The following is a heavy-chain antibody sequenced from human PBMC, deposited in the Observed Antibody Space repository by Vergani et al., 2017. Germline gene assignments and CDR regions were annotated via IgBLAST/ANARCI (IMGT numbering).Heavy chain of an antibody. D-gene: IGHD4-17*01. V-gene: IGHV1-69-2*01. CDR3: ATPQTVTTGGMEV. J-gene: IGHJ6*02. CDR2: VDPEDGET. CDR1: GYTFTDHY. Sequence: EVQLVQSGAEVKKPGATMKISCKVSGYTFTDHYMHWVKQAPGKGREWMGLVDPEDGETIYAEKFKVRVTIAADTSTDTAHLELSSLGSEDTAVYYCATPQTVTTGGMEVWGQGTTVIVSS.